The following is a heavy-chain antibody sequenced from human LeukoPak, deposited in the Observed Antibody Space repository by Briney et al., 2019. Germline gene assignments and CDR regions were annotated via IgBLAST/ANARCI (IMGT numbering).Heavy chain of an antibody. V-gene: IGHV3-74*01. CDR2: INEDGTSA. D-gene: IGHD5-18*01. J-gene: IGHJ4*02. CDR3: ARVSTNSYGFGQ. CDR1: GFGFSVYW. Sequence: GGSLRLSCAASGFGFSVYWMHWVRQAPGKGLVWVAHINEDGTSASHADSVKGRFTISRDNAKNTLYLQMNSLTVEDTAVYYCARVSTNSYGFGQWGQGSLVTVSS.